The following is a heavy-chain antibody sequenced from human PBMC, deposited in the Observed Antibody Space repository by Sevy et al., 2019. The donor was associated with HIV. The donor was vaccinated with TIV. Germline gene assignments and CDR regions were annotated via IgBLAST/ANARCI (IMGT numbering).Heavy chain of an antibody. D-gene: IGHD6-13*01. J-gene: IGHJ5*02. CDR1: GFTFSDAW. Sequence: GGSLRLSCAASGFTFSDAWMGWVRQAAGKGLECAGRIKSKSDGGTVEHAAPVKGRFTISRDDSKDTLYLQMNSLKTEDTAVYFCITYPRITTTGTGGFDPWGQGTLVTVSS. CDR2: IKSKSDGGTV. V-gene: IGHV3-15*01. CDR3: ITYPRITTTGTGGFDP.